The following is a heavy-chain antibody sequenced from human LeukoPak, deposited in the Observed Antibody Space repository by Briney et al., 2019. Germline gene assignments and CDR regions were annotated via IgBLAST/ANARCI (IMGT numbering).Heavy chain of an antibody. J-gene: IGHJ3*02. CDR2: ISGSGGST. V-gene: IGHV3-23*01. D-gene: IGHD1-1*01. CDR3: AKGERAVDAFDI. CDR1: GFTFSSYA. Sequence: GSLSLSCAASGFTFSSYAMSWVRQAPGKGLEWVSAISGSGGSTYYADSVKGRFTISRDNSKNTLYLQMNSLRAEDTAVYYCAKGERAVDAFDIWGQGTMVTVSS.